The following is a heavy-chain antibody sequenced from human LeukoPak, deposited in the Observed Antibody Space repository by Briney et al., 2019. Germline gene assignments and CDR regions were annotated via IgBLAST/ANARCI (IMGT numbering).Heavy chain of an antibody. Sequence: GGSLRLSCAASGFTFSSYAMSWVRQAPGKGLEWVSAISGSGGSTYYADSVKGRFTISRDNSKNTLYLQMNSLRAEDTAVYYCAKDRLTYYYDSSGYPFDYWGQGTLVTVSS. CDR1: GFTFSSYA. CDR3: AKDRLTYYYDSSGYPFDY. D-gene: IGHD3-22*01. V-gene: IGHV3-23*01. J-gene: IGHJ4*02. CDR2: ISGSGGST.